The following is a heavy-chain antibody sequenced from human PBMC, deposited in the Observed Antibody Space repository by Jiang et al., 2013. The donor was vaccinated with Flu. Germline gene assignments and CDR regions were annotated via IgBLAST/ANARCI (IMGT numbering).Heavy chain of an antibody. CDR2: IYYSGST. CDR1: GGSISSYY. Sequence: GPGLVKPSETLSLTCTVSGGSISSYYWSWIRQPPGKGLEWIGYIYYSGSTYYNPSLKSRVTISVDTSKNQFSLKLSSVTAADSAVYYCAALSFTITDFDYWGQGTLVTVSS. V-gene: IGHV4-59*06. J-gene: IGHJ4*02. CDR3: AALSFTITDFDY. D-gene: IGHD4-11*01.